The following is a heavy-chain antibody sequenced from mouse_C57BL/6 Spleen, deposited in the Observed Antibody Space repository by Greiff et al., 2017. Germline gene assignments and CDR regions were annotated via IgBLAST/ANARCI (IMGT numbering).Heavy chain of an antibody. J-gene: IGHJ2*01. D-gene: IGHD4-1*01. V-gene: IGHV1-80*01. CDR3: ARRPNWDVPFDY. CDR2: IDPGDGDT. CDR1: GYAFSSYW. Sequence: QVQLKESGAELVKPGASVKISCKASGYAFSSYWMNWVKQRPGKGLEWIGQIDPGDGDTNYNGKFQGKATLTADKSSSTAYMQLSSLTSEDSAVYFCARRPNWDVPFDYWGQGTTLTVSS.